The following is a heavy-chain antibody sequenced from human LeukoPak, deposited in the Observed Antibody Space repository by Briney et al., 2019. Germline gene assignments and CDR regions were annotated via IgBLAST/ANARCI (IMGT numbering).Heavy chain of an antibody. CDR2: ISIGSDNI. D-gene: IGHD2/OR15-2a*01. CDR1: GFTFSSYG. J-gene: IGHJ4*02. CDR3: APDFNRGGRDHY. V-gene: IGHV3-48*02. Sequence: GGSLRLSCAASGFTFSSYGFTWVRQAPGKGLEWVSFISIGSDNIQYADSVRGRFTTSRDNAKNSLYLEMNSLRDEDTAVYYCAPDFNRGGRDHYWGQGTLVTVSS.